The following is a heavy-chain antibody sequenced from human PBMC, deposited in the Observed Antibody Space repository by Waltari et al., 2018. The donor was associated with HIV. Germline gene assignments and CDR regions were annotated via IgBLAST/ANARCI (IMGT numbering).Heavy chain of an antibody. CDR1: GHSVATSDFF. J-gene: IGHJ1*01. CDR3: ARHAAALRSDEQGTAWTGWYLAGYFQP. V-gene: IGHV4-39*01. D-gene: IGHD6-19*01. Sequence: QLQESGPGLVKPSETLSLDCSVSGHSVATSDFFGGWLRQSPGGGPYWVGSALCRGQCYTKPSLRRRVTISVDASKNQFYRRLTSVTAADTAVYFCARHAAALRSDEQGTAWTGWYLAGYFQPWGQGTLVTVSS. CDR2: ALCRGQC.